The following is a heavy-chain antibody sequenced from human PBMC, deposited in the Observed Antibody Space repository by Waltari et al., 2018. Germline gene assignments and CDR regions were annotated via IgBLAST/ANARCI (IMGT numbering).Heavy chain of an antibody. J-gene: IGHJ4*02. V-gene: IGHV1-69*02. CDR3: ARLGYCSSTSCSTDY. D-gene: IGHD2-2*02. CDR2: IIPILGIA. CDR1: GGTFSSST. Sequence: QVQLVQSGAEVKKPGSSVKVSCKASGGTFSSSTISWVRQAPGQGLEWMGRIIPILGIANYAQKFQGRVTITADKSTSTAYMELSSLRSEDTAVYYCARLGYCSSTSCSTDYWGQGTLVTVSS.